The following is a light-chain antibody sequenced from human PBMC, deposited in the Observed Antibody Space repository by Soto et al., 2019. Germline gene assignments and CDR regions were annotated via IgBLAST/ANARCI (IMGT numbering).Light chain of an antibody. Sequence: DIVMTQSQDSLAVSLGERATIKCKSSQSVLYSSNNKNYLAWYQQKPGQPPKLLIYWASTRESGVPDRLSGSGSGTDFTPTSSSLQAEDVAVYDCQQYYSAPITFGQGTRLEI. CDR2: WAS. CDR3: QQYYSAPIT. V-gene: IGKV4-1*01. CDR1: QSVLYSSNNKNY. J-gene: IGKJ5*01.